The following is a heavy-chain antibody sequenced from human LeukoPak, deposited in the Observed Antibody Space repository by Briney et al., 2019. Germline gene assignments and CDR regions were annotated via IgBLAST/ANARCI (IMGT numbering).Heavy chain of an antibody. D-gene: IGHD3-10*01. J-gene: IGHJ4*02. CDR3: ARDSYGWGSYEY. V-gene: IGHV3-7*01. Sequence: PGGSLRLSCAASGFIFSGSWMSWVRQAPGKGLEWLAHIKGDGSREIYLGSVKEGFLISRDNAKNSLYLQMNNLRAEDTAVYYCARDSYGWGSYEYWGQGILVTVS. CDR2: IKGDGSRE. CDR1: GFIFSGSW.